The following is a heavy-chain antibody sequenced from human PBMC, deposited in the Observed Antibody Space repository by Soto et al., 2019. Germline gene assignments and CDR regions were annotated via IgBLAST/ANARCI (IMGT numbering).Heavy chain of an antibody. CDR1: GFTFSSYW. V-gene: IGHV3-7*01. Sequence: EVQLVESGGGWVQPGGSLRLSCAASGFTFSSYWMSWVRQAPVKGLEWVGNIKQDGSEKNYVDFMEGRFTISRDNAENSLYLQMTSLRAEDTAVYYCARIASAGRGWDVWGQGTTVVVSS. D-gene: IGHD6-13*01. J-gene: IGHJ6*02. CDR3: ARIASAGRGWDV. CDR2: IKQDGSEK.